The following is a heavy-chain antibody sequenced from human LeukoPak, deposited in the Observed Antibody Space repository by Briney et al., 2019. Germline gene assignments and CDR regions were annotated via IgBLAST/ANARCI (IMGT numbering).Heavy chain of an antibody. CDR1: GGSISSSSDY. V-gene: IGHV4-39*01. CDR3: ARHSSGGVAPDFDF. D-gene: IGHD3-16*01. CDR2: IYNSGST. Sequence: PSETLSLTCTVSGGSISSSSDYWDWIRQPPGKGLGWLGSIYNSGSTYYNPSLKSRVTISVDTSKNQFSLKLSSVTAADTAMYYCARHSSGGVAPDFDFWGQGTLVTVSS. J-gene: IGHJ4*02.